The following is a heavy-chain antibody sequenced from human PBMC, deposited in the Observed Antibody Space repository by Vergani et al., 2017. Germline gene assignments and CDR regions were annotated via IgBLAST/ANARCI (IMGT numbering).Heavy chain of an antibody. D-gene: IGHD4-23*01. CDR1: GYSFTSYW. CDR2: IYPGDSDT. Sequence: EVQLVQSGAEVKKPGESLKISCKGSGYSFTSYWIGWVRQMPGKGLEWMGIIYPGDSDTRFSPSFQGQVTISADKSISTAYLQWSSLKASDTAMYYCARLALGDLLTPGPWFDYWGQGTLVTVSS. V-gene: IGHV5-51*01. CDR3: ARLALGDLLTPGPWFDY. J-gene: IGHJ4*02.